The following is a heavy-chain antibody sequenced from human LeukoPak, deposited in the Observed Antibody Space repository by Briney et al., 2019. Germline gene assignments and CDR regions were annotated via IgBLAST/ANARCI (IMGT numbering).Heavy chain of an antibody. CDR1: GYTFTSYG. Sequence: ASVKVSCKASGYTFTSYGSSWVRQATGQGLEWMGWISAYNGNTNYAQKLQGRVTMTTDTSTSTAYMQLRSLRSDDTAVYYCARGGETLRYSEFYPWGQGTLVTVSS. V-gene: IGHV1-18*01. J-gene: IGHJ5*02. D-gene: IGHD3-9*01. CDR2: ISAYNGNT. CDR3: ARGGETLRYSEFYP.